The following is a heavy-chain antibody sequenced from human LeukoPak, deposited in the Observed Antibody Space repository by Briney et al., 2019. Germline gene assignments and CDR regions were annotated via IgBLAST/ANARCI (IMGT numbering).Heavy chain of an antibody. Sequence: TGGSLRLSCAASGFTVSSNYMSWVRQAPGKGLEWVSVIYSGGSTYYADSVKGRFTISRDNFKNTLYLQMNSLRAEDTAVYYCARVSRGPHPYYYDSSGYMDYWGQGTLVTVSS. CDR2: IYSGGST. CDR3: ARVSRGPHPYYYDSSGYMDY. V-gene: IGHV3-53*01. D-gene: IGHD3-22*01. CDR1: GFTVSSNY. J-gene: IGHJ4*02.